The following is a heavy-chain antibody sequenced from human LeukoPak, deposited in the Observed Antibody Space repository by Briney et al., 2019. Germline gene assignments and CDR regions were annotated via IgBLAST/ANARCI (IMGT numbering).Heavy chain of an antibody. J-gene: IGHJ4*02. CDR3: ATWGSGWYRGDYFDY. CDR2: FDPEDGET. V-gene: IGHV1-24*01. D-gene: IGHD6-19*01. Sequence: ASVKVSCKVSGYTLTELSMHWVRQAPGKGLEWMGGFDPEDGETIYAQKFQGRVTMTEDTSTDTAYMELSSVRSEDTAVYYCATWGSGWYRGDYFDYWGQGTLVTVSS. CDR1: GYTLTELS.